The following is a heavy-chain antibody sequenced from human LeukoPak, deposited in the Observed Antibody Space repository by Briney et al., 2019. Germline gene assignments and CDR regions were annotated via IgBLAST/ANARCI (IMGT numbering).Heavy chain of an antibody. D-gene: IGHD2-8*01. CDR1: GLTFSSYE. Sequence: GGSLRFSCAASGLTFSSYEMNGVRQAPGLRLQWVSYITSSGSTIYYADSVKGRFTISRDNAKNSLYLQMTSLRVDDTAVYYCARYCTDTNCLPNYYGMDVWGQGTTVTVSS. CDR2: ITSSGSTI. V-gene: IGHV3-48*03. CDR3: ARYCTDTNCLPNYYGMDV. J-gene: IGHJ6*02.